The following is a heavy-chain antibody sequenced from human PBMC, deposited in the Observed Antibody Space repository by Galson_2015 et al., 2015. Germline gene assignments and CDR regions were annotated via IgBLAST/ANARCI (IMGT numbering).Heavy chain of an antibody. CDR2: IYYSGST. D-gene: IGHD3-22*01. J-gene: IGHJ4*02. Sequence: ETLSLTCTVSGGSISGYYWSWIRQPPGKGLEWIGYIYYSGSTNYSPSLESRVTISVDTSNNQFSLRLSSVTAADTAVYYCARAQNYYESSGYPHWGQGILVTVSS. CDR3: ARAQNYYESSGYPH. CDR1: GGSISGYY. V-gene: IGHV4-59*01.